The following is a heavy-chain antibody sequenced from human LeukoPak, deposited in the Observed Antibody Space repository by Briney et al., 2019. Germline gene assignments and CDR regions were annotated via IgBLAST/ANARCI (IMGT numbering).Heavy chain of an antibody. Sequence: GGSLRLSCAASGFTFSSYDMTWVRQAPGRGLEWVSSIRPSGDNTYYGDSVKGRFTISRDNSKNTLYLQMNSLRAEDTAVYYCARDQALRFLEWLSGGGYNWFDPWGQGTLVTVSS. J-gene: IGHJ5*02. CDR2: IRPSGDNT. D-gene: IGHD3-3*01. V-gene: IGHV3-23*01. CDR1: GFTFSSYD. CDR3: ARDQALRFLEWLSGGGYNWFDP.